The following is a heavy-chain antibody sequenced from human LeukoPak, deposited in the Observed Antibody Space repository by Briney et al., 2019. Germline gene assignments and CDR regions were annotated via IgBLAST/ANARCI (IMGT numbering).Heavy chain of an antibody. D-gene: IGHD3-10*01. V-gene: IGHV4-38-2*02. Sequence: SETLSLTCTVSGYSISSGYYWGWIRQPPGKGLEWIGRIYTSGSTNYNPSLKSRVTISVDTSKNQFSLKLSSVTAADTAVYYCASSAQGHDAFDIWGQGTMVTVSS. CDR1: GYSISSGYY. CDR3: ASSAQGHDAFDI. CDR2: IYTSGST. J-gene: IGHJ3*02.